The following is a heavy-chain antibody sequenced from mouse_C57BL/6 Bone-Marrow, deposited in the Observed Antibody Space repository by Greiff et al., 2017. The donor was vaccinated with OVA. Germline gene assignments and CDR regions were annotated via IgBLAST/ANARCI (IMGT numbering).Heavy chain of an antibody. CDR2: ISSGGDYI. V-gene: IGHV5-9-1*02. CDR1: GFTFSSYA. Sequence: EVKLQESGEGLVKPGGSLKLSCAASGFTFSSYAMSWVRQTPEKRLEWVAYISSGGDYIYYADTVKGRFTISRDNARNTLYLQMSSLKSEDTAMYYCTRDDYYYFDDWGQGTTLTVSS. D-gene: IGHD2-4*01. CDR3: TRDDYYYFDD. J-gene: IGHJ2*01.